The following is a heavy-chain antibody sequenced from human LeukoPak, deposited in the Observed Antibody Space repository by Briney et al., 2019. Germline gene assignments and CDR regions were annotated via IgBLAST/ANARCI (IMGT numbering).Heavy chain of an antibody. J-gene: IGHJ4*02. Sequence: PGGSLRLSCAASGFTFSNYAMSWVRQAPGMGLECVSTISVSGSNTYYADSVKGRFTISRDNSKNTLYLQMNSLRAEDTAVYYCATAYSSGWYYWGQGTLVTVSS. CDR3: ATAYSSGWYY. V-gene: IGHV3-23*01. CDR2: ISVSGSNT. CDR1: GFTFSNYA. D-gene: IGHD6-19*01.